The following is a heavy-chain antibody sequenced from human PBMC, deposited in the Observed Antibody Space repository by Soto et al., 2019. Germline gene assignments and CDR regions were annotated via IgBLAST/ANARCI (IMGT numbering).Heavy chain of an antibody. J-gene: IGHJ4*02. CDR3: ARGRGITLTHFDS. D-gene: IGHD1-20*01. CDR2: IYYIRST. Sequence: SETLSLTCTVSGTSVSSGIHYWSWIRQPPGKGLEWIGYIYYIRSTNYNPSLKSRVTISVDTSKNQFSLKLTSVTAADTAVYYCARGRGITLTHFDSWGQGTLVTVSS. V-gene: IGHV4-61*01. CDR1: GTSVSSGIHY.